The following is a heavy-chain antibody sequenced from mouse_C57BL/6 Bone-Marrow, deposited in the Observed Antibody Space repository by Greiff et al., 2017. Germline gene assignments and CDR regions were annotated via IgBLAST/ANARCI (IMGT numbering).Heavy chain of an antibody. D-gene: IGHD2-4*01. V-gene: IGHV12-3*01. Sequence: VQGVESGPGLVKPSPSLFLTCSITGFPITSGYYWIWIRQSPGKPLEWMGYIPHSGETFYNPSLQSPISITREPSKNQFFLQVNAVTTEDTARYYCAGARYDYDWVAYWGKGTLVTVSA. CDR3: AGARYDYDWVAY. CDR1: GFPITSGYY. J-gene: IGHJ3*01. CDR2: IPHSGET.